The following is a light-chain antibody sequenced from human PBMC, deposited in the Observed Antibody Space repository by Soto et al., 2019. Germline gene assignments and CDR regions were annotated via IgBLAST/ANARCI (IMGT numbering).Light chain of an antibody. CDR3: QSYDSSLSGSV. V-gene: IGLV1-40*01. Sequence: SVLTQPPSVSGAPGQRVTISCTGSSSNIGAGSDVHWYQQLPGTAPKLLIYGDTDRPSGVPDRFSASRSGTSASLAITSLQAEDEADYYCQSYDSSLSGSVFGGGTKVTV. CDR1: SSNIGAGSD. J-gene: IGLJ2*01. CDR2: GDT.